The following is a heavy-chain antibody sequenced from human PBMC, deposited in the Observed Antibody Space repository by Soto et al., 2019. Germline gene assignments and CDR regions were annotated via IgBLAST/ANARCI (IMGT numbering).Heavy chain of an antibody. CDR1: GFTFSSYG. CDR3: AKVFGAAGSWEIGH. D-gene: IGHD6-13*01. V-gene: IGHV3-30*18. CDR2: ISYDGSNK. Sequence: GGSLRLSCAASGFTFSSYGMHWVRQAPGKGLEWVAVISYDGSNKYYADSVKGRFTISRDNSKNTLYLQMNSLRAEDTAVYYCAKVFGAAGSWEIGHWGQGT. J-gene: IGHJ4*02.